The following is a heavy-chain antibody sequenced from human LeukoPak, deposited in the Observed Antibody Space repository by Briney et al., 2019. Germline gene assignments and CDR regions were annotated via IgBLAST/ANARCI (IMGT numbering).Heavy chain of an antibody. CDR1: GFTFSSYC. Sequence: PGGSLTLSCAVSGFTFSSYCRRWVRHPPGKRLVWVLGISTDASSTTYAASVKGRFTISRDNTKGTLYLQMSRLRAEDTAVYYCTGHHQAYSRTYWGQGTLVTVSS. V-gene: IGHV3-74*01. J-gene: IGHJ4*02. CDR3: TGHHQAYSRTY. D-gene: IGHD4-11*01. CDR2: ISTDASST.